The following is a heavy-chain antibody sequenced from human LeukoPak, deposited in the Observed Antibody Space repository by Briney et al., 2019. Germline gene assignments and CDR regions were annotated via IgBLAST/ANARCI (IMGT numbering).Heavy chain of an antibody. J-gene: IGHJ4*02. CDR1: GGSITNYY. V-gene: IGHV4-59*04. D-gene: IGHD1-26*01. CDR3: VRDFGGSYYFDY. CDR2: LYHGGIT. Sequence: SETLSLTCTESGGSITNYYWTWVRQSPGKGLEWVGILYHGGITFYNPSLKGRVTMSADMSKNQFSLKLMSVTDADTALYYCVRDFGGSYYFDYWGQGMLITVSP.